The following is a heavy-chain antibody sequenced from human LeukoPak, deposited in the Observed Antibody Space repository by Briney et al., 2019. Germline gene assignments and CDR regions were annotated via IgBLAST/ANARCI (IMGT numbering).Heavy chain of an antibody. J-gene: IGHJ4*02. V-gene: IGHV3-21*01. CDR2: ISSSSSYI. CDR1: GFTFSSYS. Sequence: GGSLRLSCAASGFTFSSYSMNWVRQAPGKGLEWVSSISSSSSYIYYADSVKGRFTISRDNAKNSLYLQMNSLRAEDTAVYYCARDQDDFWSGYVDYWGQGTLVTVSS. D-gene: IGHD3-3*01. CDR3: ARDQDDFWSGYVDY.